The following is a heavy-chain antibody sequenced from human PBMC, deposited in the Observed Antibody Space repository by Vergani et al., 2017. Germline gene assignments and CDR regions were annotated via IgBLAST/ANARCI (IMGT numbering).Heavy chain of an antibody. CDR1: GGHRNSHNYY. D-gene: IGHD2-15*01. CDR2: IHTSGST. CDR3: SRGSCLGVSCSKPLFDY. V-gene: IGHV4-61*02. Sequence: QVQLQESGPGLVKPSQTLYLTCTVPGGHRNSHNYYWSWIRQPDGKGLEWIGRIHTSGSTNYNPSLKSRVTMSEDTSKNQFSLNLTSVTAADTAVYFCSRGSCLGVSCSKPLFDYWGQGILVTVSS. J-gene: IGHJ4*02.